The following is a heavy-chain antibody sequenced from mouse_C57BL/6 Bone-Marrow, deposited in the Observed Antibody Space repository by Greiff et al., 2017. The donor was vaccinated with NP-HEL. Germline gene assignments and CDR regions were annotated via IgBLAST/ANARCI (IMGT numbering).Heavy chain of an antibody. J-gene: IGHJ3*01. V-gene: IGHV1-15*01. CDR2: IDPETGGT. CDR3: TRGGSSLAWFAY. D-gene: IGHD1-1*01. Sequence: SGAELVRPGASVTLSCKASGYTFTDYEMHWVKQTPVHGLEWIGAIDPETGGTAYNQKFKGKAILTADKSSSTAYMELRSLTSEDSAVYYCTRGGSSLAWFAYWGQGTLVTVSA. CDR1: GYTFTDYE.